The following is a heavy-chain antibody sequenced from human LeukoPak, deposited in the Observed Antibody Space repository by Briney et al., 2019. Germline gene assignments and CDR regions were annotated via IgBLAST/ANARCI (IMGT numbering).Heavy chain of an antibody. CDR3: AKATGTLGN. CDR1: GFTFSGHW. Sequence: GGSLRLSCTASGFTFSGHWIHWVRQPPGMGLVWVSRINERGTDSMYAESVKGRFTISRDNAKNTVYLQMNSLTAEDTAIYYCAKATGTLGNWGQGTLVTVSS. CDR2: INERGTDS. V-gene: IGHV3-74*03. D-gene: IGHD1-1*01. J-gene: IGHJ4*02.